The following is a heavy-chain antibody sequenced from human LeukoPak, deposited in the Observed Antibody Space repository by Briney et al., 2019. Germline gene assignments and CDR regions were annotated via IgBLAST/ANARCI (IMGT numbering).Heavy chain of an antibody. CDR3: AKGGSGYFADL. J-gene: IGHJ5*02. CDR1: GFIFNNYG. D-gene: IGHD3-22*01. Sequence: GGSLRFSCAASGFIFNNYGLIWVRQAPGKGPQWVSAISNDGGGTTYADFVKGRFTISRDNSKNTLFLHMNSLRAEDTALYYCAKGGSGYFADLWGQGTLVTVST. V-gene: IGHV3-23*01. CDR2: ISNDGGGT.